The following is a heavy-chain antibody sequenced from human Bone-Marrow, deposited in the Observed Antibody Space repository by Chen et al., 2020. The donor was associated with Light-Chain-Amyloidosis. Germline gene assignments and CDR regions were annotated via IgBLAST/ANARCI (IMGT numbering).Heavy chain of an antibody. D-gene: IGHD6-19*01. CDR3: AKVLGYSSGWYPDAFDI. V-gene: IGHV3-23*01. CDR2: ISGSGGGT. J-gene: IGHJ3*02. Sequence: EVQLLESGGGLVRPGGSLRLSCAAYGFTFVSYAMTWVRQAPGKGLEWVSVISGSGGGTYYADSVKGRFTISRDNSKNTLYLQMNSLRAEDTAVYYCAKVLGYSSGWYPDAFDIWGQGTMVTVSS. CDR1: GFTFVSYA.